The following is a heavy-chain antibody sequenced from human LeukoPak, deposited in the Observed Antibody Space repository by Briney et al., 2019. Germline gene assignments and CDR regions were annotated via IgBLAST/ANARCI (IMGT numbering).Heavy chain of an antibody. J-gene: IGHJ5*02. V-gene: IGHV3-53*01. D-gene: IGHD6-13*01. CDR2: IYAGGAT. Sequence: GGSLRLSCAASGFTVVTNYMSWVRQAPGKGLEWVSVIYAGGATYYADSVKARFTISRDNSKNTLYLQMNSLRAEDTAIYYCAKRGVSQNWFDPWGQGTLVTVSS. CDR1: GFTVVTNY. CDR3: AKRGVSQNWFDP.